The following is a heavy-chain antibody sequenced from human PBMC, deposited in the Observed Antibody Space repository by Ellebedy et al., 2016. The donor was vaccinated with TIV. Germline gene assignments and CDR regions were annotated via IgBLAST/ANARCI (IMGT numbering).Heavy chain of an antibody. CDR3: ATDLRYCTNGVCFKRFDAFDV. Sequence: AASVKVSCKVSGYTLTELSIHWVRQAPGKGLEWMGGFDPEDGETTNAQKFQGRVTMTEDTSTDTAYMGLSSLRSEDTAVYYCATDLRYCTNGVCFKRFDAFDVWGQGTMVTVSS. CDR2: FDPEDGET. J-gene: IGHJ3*01. D-gene: IGHD2-8*01. CDR1: GYTLTELS. V-gene: IGHV1-24*01.